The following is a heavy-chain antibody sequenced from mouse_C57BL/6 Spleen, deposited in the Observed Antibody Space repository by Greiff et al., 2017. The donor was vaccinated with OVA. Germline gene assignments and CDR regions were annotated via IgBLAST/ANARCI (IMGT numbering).Heavy chain of an antibody. CDR3: ARADTTAYWYFDV. CDR2: ISYDGSN. Sequence: DVQLQESGPGLVKPSQSLSLTCSVTGYSITSGYYWNWIRQFPGNKLEWMGYISYDGSNNYNPSLKNRISITRDTSKNQFFLTLNSVTTEDTATYYCARADTTAYWYFDVWGTGTTVTVSS. D-gene: IGHD1-2*01. J-gene: IGHJ1*03. V-gene: IGHV3-6*01. CDR1: GYSITSGYY.